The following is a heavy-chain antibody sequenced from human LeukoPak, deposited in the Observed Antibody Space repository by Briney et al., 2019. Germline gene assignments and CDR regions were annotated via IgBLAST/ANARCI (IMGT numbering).Heavy chain of an antibody. CDR3: ARDKGRKVAPNFDY. Sequence: GGSLRLSCAASGFTFSSYAMSWVRQAPGKGLEWVAVISYDGSNKYYADSVKGRFTISRDNSKNTLYLQMNSLRAEDTAVYYCARDKGRKVAPNFDYWGQGTLVTVSS. D-gene: IGHD1-14*01. CDR1: GFTFSSYA. CDR2: ISYDGSNK. J-gene: IGHJ4*02. V-gene: IGHV3-30-3*01.